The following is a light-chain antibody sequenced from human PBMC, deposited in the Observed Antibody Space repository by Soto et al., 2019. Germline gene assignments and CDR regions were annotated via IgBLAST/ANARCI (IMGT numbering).Light chain of an antibody. CDR2: DAF. V-gene: IGKV3-11*01. J-gene: IGKJ1*01. Sequence: EIVLTQSPGTLSLSTGVRAPISSRASQSVSSYLAWYQQKPGQAPRLLIYDAFNRATGIPARFIGSRSGTDCTLTISSLEPEDFAVYYCQQRSNWPWTFGQGTKVDIK. CDR3: QQRSNWPWT. CDR1: QSVSSY.